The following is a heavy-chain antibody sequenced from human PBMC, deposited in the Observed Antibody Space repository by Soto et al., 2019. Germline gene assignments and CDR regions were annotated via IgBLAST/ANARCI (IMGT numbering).Heavy chain of an antibody. CDR3: AGLLRGFYWCVP. CDR2: IYYSGST. CDR1: GCSISSNSYY. J-gene: IGHJ5*01. D-gene: IGHD3-10*01. V-gene: IGHV4-39*07. Sequence: SETLSLTCTVSGCSISSNSYYWGWIRQPPGKGLEWIGSIYYSGSTNYNPSLKSRVTISVDTSKNQFSLNLGSVTAADTAVYCCAGLLRGFYWCVPWGQGTLVTVSS.